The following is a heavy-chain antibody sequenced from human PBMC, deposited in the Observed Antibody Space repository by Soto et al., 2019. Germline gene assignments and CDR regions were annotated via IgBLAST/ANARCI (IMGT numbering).Heavy chain of an antibody. V-gene: IGHV3-33*01. J-gene: IGHJ6*02. CDR1: GFTFSSYG. Sequence: GGSLRLSCAASGFTFSSYGMHWVRQAPGKGLEWVAVIWYDGSNKYYADSVKGRFTISRDNSKNTLYLQMNSLRAEDTAVYYCARDYEVAATGPDYYYGMDVWGQGTTVTVSS. CDR2: IWYDGSNK. CDR3: ARDYEVAATGPDYYYGMDV. D-gene: IGHD2-15*01.